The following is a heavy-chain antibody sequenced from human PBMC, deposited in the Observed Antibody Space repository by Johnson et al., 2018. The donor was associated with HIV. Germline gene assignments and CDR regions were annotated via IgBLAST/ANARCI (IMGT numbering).Heavy chain of an antibody. D-gene: IGHD6-19*01. CDR3: ARDHGWSRGWLFDAFDI. V-gene: IGHV3-23*04. CDR2: ISGSGGST. J-gene: IGHJ3*02. Sequence: VQLVESGGGLVQPGGSLRLSCAASGFTFSSYAMSWVRQAPGKGLEWVSAISGSGGSTYYADSVKGRFTISRDNAKNSLYLQMNSLRPEDTAVYYCARDHGWSRGWLFDAFDIWGQGTMVTVSS. CDR1: GFTFSSYA.